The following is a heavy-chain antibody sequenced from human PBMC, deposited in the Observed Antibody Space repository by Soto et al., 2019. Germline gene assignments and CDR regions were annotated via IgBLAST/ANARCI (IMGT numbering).Heavy chain of an antibody. CDR2: INADNGNT. CDR1: GYTFTSYA. V-gene: IGHV1-3*01. D-gene: IGHD6-13*01. Sequence: GASVKVSCKASGYTFTSYAMHWVRQAPGQRLEWMGWINADNGNTRYAQKFQGRVTMTRNTSVSTAYMELSSLRSEDTAVYYCARPLESPSIAAAGTSTPDYYYYMDVWGKGTTVTVSS. CDR3: ARPLESPSIAAAGTSTPDYYYYMDV. J-gene: IGHJ6*03.